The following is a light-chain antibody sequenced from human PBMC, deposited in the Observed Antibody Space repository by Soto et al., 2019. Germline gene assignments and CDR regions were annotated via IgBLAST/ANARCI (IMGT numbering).Light chain of an antibody. CDR3: SSYTSSSTLGEHVV. CDR2: DVS. J-gene: IGLJ2*01. V-gene: IGLV2-14*01. Sequence: QSVLTQPASVSGSPGQSITISCTGTSSDVGGYNYVSWYQQHPGKAPKLMIYDVSNRPSGVSNRFSGSKSGNTASLTISGLQAEDEADYYCSSYTSSSTLGEHVVFGGGTKLTVL. CDR1: SSDVGGYNY.